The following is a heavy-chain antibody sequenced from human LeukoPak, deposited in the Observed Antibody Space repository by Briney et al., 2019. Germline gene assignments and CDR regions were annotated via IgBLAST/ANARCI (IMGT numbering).Heavy chain of an antibody. V-gene: IGHV1-69*06. Sequence: ASVKVSCKASGGAFSSNAISWVRQAPGQGLEWMGGIIPIFGTANYAQKFQGRVTITADKSTSTAYMELSSLRSEGTAVYYCARLYYDILTGYYGNWFDPWGQGTLVTVSS. J-gene: IGHJ5*02. CDR2: IIPIFGTA. CDR3: ARLYYDILTGYYGNWFDP. CDR1: GGAFSSNA. D-gene: IGHD3-9*01.